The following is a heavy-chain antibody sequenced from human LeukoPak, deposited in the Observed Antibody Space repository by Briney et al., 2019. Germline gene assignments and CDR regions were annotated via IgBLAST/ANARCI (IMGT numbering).Heavy chain of an antibody. CDR2: INHSGST. D-gene: IGHD5-18*01. J-gene: IGHJ4*02. CDR3: ARGRKSLFGYSYGYFDY. V-gene: IGHV4-34*01. CDR1: GGSFSGYY. Sequence: SETLSLTCAVYGGSFSGYYWSWIRQPPGKGLEWIGEINHSGSTNYNPSLKSRVTISVDTSKNQFSLKLSSVTAADTAVYYCARGRKSLFGYSYGYFDYWGQGTLVTVSS.